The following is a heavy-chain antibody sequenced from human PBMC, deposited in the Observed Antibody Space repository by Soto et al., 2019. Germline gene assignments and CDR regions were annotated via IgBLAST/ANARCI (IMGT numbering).Heavy chain of an antibody. CDR1: GFTFDSYG. J-gene: IGHJ4*02. CDR2: ISGSGGST. CDR3: AKVLTAGGLDY. V-gene: IGHV3-23*01. D-gene: IGHD6-13*01. Sequence: TGGSLRLSCAASGFTFDSYGMSWVRQAPGKGLEWVSSISGSGGSTYYADSVKGRFTISRDNSKNTLYLQMNSLSAEDTAVYFCAKVLTAGGLDYWGQGTLVTVSS.